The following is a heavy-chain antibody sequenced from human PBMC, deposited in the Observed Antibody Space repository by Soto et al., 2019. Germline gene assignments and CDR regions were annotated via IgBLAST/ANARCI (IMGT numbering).Heavy chain of an antibody. CDR3: AKDLSYCSGGSCLSMDV. D-gene: IGHD2-15*01. V-gene: IGHV3-30*18. J-gene: IGHJ6*02. CDR2: ISYDGSNK. CDR1: GFTFSSYG. Sequence: GGSLRLSCAASGFTFSSYGMHWVRQAPGKGLEWVAVISYDGSNKFYVDSVKGRFIISRDNSKNTLYLQMNSLRAEDTAVYYCAKDLSYCSGGSCLSMDVWGQGTTVTVSS.